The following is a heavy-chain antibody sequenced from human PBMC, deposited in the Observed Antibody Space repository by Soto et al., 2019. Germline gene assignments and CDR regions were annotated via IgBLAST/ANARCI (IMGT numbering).Heavy chain of an antibody. D-gene: IGHD2-8*02. J-gene: IGHJ6*02. CDR2: IIPIVDIP. CDR1: GGTFSRYT. CDR3: ASHFTGVLVLGTSPPGGDNFGWDV. Sequence: QVQLVQSGAEVKKPGSSVKVSCKASGGTFSRYTFTWVRQAPGQGLEWMGRIIPIVDIPNYAQKFQGRVTITADKSMRPAYMELSRLTSDDTAVYYCASHFTGVLVLGTSPPGGDNFGWDVWGQGTTVSVS. V-gene: IGHV1-69*02.